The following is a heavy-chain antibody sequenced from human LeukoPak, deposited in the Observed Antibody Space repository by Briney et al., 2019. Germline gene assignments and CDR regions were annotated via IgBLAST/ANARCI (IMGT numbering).Heavy chain of an antibody. Sequence: GGSLRLSCVASGFTFSTYWMHWVRQAPGKGLVWFSRINTDGSGTIYADSVKGRFTISRDNAKNTVYLQMNSLRVEDTAVYYCARGIVGTTMGRYWGQATLVTVSS. V-gene: IGHV3-74*01. CDR1: GFTFSTYW. J-gene: IGHJ4*02. D-gene: IGHD1-26*01. CDR2: INTDGSGT. CDR3: ARGIVGTTMGRY.